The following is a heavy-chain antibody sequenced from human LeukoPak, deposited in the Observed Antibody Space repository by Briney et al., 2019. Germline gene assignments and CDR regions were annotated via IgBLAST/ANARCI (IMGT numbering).Heavy chain of an antibody. CDR3: AAAPGIAAAGIIGFDY. D-gene: IGHD6-13*01. J-gene: IGHJ4*02. CDR1: GYSLTELS. Sequence: ASVKVSCKVSGYSLTELSMHWVRQAPGKGREWMGGFDPEDGETIYAQKLQGRVTMTEDTSTDTAYMELSSLRSEDTAVYYCAAAPGIAAAGIIGFDYWGQGTPVTVSS. V-gene: IGHV1-24*01. CDR2: FDPEDGET.